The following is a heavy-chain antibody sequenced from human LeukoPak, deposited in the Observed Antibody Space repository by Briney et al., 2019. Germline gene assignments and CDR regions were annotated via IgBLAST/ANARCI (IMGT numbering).Heavy chain of an antibody. V-gene: IGHV3-7*01. Sequence: GGSLRLSCAASGFTFSSYWMSWVRQAPGKGLEWVANIKQDGSEKYYVDSVKGRFTISRDNAKNSLYLQMNSLRAEDTAVYYCARSSPMYYDILTGYYPHPFDYWGQGTLVTVSS. D-gene: IGHD3-9*01. J-gene: IGHJ4*02. CDR1: GFTFSSYW. CDR3: ARSSPMYYDILTGYYPHPFDY. CDR2: IKQDGSEK.